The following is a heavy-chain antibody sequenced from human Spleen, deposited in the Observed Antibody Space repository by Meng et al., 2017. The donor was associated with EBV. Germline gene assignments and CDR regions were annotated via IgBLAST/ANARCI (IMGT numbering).Heavy chain of an antibody. CDR2: TNEDGTIT. D-gene: IGHD1-14*01. Sequence: VEMGEAGGALCQPGGSVERSCEGSGFNLGSYWMHWLRQAPGEGLMWVSRTNEDGTITNYADSVKGRFTISRDNARNTLYLKMNSLRVEDTAVYYCSRDLAGSNDYWGQGTLVTVSS. J-gene: IGHJ4*02. CDR1: GFNLGSYW. V-gene: IGHV3-74*01. CDR3: SRDLAGSNDY.